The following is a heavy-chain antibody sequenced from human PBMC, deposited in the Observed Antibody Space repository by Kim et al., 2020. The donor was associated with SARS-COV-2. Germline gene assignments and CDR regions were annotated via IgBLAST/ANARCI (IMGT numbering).Heavy chain of an antibody. CDR3: ARDPPSWIEGVCFSGLAY. CDR2: IGHSGSAI. CDR1: GFTFSGYS. J-gene: IGHJ4*02. V-gene: IGHV3-48*02. Sequence: GGSLRLSCVGSGFTFSGYSMNWVRQAPGKGPEWVSYIGHSGSAIHYAASVRGRFTASRDNAKNSVYLQMSSLRDEDTAVYYCARDPPSWIEGVCFSGLAYWGQGILVTVSS. D-gene: IGHD2-2*03.